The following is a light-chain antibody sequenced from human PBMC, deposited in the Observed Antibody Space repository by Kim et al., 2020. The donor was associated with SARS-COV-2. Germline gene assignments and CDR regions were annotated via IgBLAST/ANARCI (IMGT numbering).Light chain of an antibody. V-gene: IGLV1-40*01. CDR3: QSYDSSLSGSV. Sequence: RVTISCTGSSSNIGAGYDVHWYQQLPGTAPKLLIYVNSNRPSGVPDRFSGSKSGTSASLAITGLQAEDEADYYCQSYDSSLSGSVFGGGTQLTVL. CDR1: SSNIGAGYD. J-gene: IGLJ3*02. CDR2: VNS.